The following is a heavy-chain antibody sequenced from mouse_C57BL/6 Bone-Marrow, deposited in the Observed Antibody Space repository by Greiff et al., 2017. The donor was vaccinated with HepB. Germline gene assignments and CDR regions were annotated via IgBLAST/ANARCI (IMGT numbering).Heavy chain of an antibody. Sequence: QLQQSGPELVKPGDSVKISCKASGYSFTGYFMNWVMQSHGKSLEWIGRINPYNGDTFYNQKFKGKATLTVDKSSSTAHMELRSLTSEDSAVYYCARGDYGSSYDWYFDVWGTGTTVTVSS. D-gene: IGHD1-1*01. V-gene: IGHV1-20*01. J-gene: IGHJ1*03. CDR2: INPYNGDT. CDR3: ARGDYGSSYDWYFDV. CDR1: GYSFTGYF.